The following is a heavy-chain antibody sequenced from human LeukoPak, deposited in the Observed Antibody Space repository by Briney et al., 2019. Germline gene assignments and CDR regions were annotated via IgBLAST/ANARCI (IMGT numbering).Heavy chain of an antibody. V-gene: IGHV3-48*01. J-gene: IGHJ4*02. CDR1: GFTFSNYN. CDR3: ARRYNYYDSSGYYN. CDR2: ISSSSSTI. Sequence: GGSLRLSCAASGFTFSNYNMNWVRQAPGKGLQWVSYISSSSSTIYYADSVKGRFTISRDNAKSSLYLRMNSLRAEDTAVYFCARRYNYYDSSGYYNWGQGTLVTVSS. D-gene: IGHD3-22*01.